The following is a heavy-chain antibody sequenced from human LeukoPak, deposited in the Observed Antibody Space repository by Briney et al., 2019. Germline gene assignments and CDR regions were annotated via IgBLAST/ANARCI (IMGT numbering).Heavy chain of an antibody. CDR1: GYTFTSYG. CDR2: ISAYNGNT. Sequence: ASVNVSCKASGYTFTSYGISWVRQAPGQGLEWMGWISAYNGNTNYAQKLQGRVTMTTDTSTSTAYMELRSLRSDDTAVYYCARDASDFWSGLGDYWGQGTLVTVSS. CDR3: ARDASDFWSGLGDY. J-gene: IGHJ4*02. D-gene: IGHD3-3*01. V-gene: IGHV1-18*01.